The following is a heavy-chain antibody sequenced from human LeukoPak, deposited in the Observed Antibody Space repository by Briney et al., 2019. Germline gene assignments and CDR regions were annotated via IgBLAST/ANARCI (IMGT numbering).Heavy chain of an antibody. Sequence: ASETVSCKASRYTFTSYGMSLVRQAPGQALEWIGWISAYNGNTKYAQKLQGRVTMTTDTSTSTAYMELRSLRSDDTAVYDCARAHGDYAWFDPWGQGTLVTVSS. D-gene: IGHD4-17*01. CDR1: RYTFTSYG. CDR3: ARAHGDYAWFDP. J-gene: IGHJ5*02. V-gene: IGHV1-18*01. CDR2: ISAYNGNT.